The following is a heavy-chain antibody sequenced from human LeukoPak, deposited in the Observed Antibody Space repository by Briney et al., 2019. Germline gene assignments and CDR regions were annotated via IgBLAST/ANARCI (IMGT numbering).Heavy chain of an antibody. CDR2: IYTSGST. Sequence: SETLSLTCTVSGGSISSYYWSWIRQPAGKGLEWIGRIYTSGSTNYNPSLKSRVTMSVDTSKNQFSLKLSSVTAADSAVYYCARRTVVPAVDYYYYMDVWGKGTTVTVSS. V-gene: IGHV4-4*07. CDR3: ARRTVVPAVDYYYYMDV. D-gene: IGHD2-2*01. CDR1: GGSISSYY. J-gene: IGHJ6*03.